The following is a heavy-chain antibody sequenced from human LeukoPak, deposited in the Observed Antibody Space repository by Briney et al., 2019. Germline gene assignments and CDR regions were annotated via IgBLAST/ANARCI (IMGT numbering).Heavy chain of an antibody. CDR2: LSASGGST. J-gene: IGHJ4*02. Sequence: GGSLRLSCAASGSFSSYVMTWVRQAPGRGLEWVSTLSASGGSTYYADSVKGRFTISRDNSKNTLYLQMSSLRAEDTAVYFCAKDLILVLPAAYDYWGQGTLVTVPS. V-gene: IGHV3-23*01. CDR3: AKDLILVLPAAYDY. D-gene: IGHD2-2*01. CDR1: GSFSSYV.